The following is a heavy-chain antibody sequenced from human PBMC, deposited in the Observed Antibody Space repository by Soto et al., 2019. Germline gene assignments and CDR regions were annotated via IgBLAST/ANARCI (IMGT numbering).Heavy chain of an antibody. J-gene: IGHJ6*02. V-gene: IGHV3-15*07. CDR1: GFTFNNAW. D-gene: IGHD3-3*01. CDR2: IKSKTDGGTT. CDR3: APLPCRWSGAAICI. Sequence: EVQRVESGGGLVRPGGSLRLSCAASGFTFNNAWMNWVRQAPGKGLEWVGRIKSKTDGGTTDYAAPVKGRFTISREESKNTLYLQMNSLKNADTDVYNSAPLPCRWSGAAICICGPETTLTVSS.